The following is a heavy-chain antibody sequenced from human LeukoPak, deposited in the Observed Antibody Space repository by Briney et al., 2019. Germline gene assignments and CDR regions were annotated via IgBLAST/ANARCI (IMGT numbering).Heavy chain of an antibody. CDR2: INSDGSST. Sequence: GGSLRLSCAASGFTFSSYWMHWVRQAPGKGLVWVSRINSDGSSTSYADSVKGRFTISRDNAKNTLYLQMNSLRAEDTAVYYCAVGGDDWYYDFWSGYRNFDYWGQGTLVTVSS. J-gene: IGHJ4*02. CDR1: GFTFSSYW. CDR3: AVGGDDWYYDFWSGYRNFDY. V-gene: IGHV3-74*01. D-gene: IGHD3-3*01.